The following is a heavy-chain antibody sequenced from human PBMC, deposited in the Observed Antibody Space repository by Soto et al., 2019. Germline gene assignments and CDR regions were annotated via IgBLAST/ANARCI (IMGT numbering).Heavy chain of an antibody. V-gene: IGHV6-1*01. CDR3: ARAWIWYSSSWYLDYGMDV. D-gene: IGHD6-13*01. CDR1: GDSVSSISAA. Sequence: SHTLSLTCPISGDSVSSISAAWHWIRQSPSRGLEWLGRTYYRSKWYDEYAVSVISRITINPDTSLNQFSLQLNSVTPEDTAVYYCARAWIWYSSSWYLDYGMDVWRQRTTVTDSS. J-gene: IGHJ6*02. CDR2: TYYRSKWYD.